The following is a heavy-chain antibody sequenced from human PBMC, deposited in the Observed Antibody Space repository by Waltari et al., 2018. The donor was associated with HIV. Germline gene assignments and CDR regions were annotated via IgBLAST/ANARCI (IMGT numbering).Heavy chain of an antibody. J-gene: IGHJ4*02. D-gene: IGHD1-1*01. Sequence: QVQLVESGGGVVQPGRSLRLSCAASGFSFSPSGSHWVRQAPGKGLEWVAVISYDGSNKYYADSVKGRFTISRDNSKNTLYLQMNSLRAEDTAVYYSAKDKGGVTYIFDYWGQGTLVTVSS. CDR1: GFSFSPSG. CDR3: AKDKGGVTYIFDY. V-gene: IGHV3-30*18. CDR2: ISYDGSNK.